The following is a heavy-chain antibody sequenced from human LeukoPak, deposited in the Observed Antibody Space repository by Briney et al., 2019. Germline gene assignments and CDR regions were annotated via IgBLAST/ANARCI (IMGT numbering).Heavy chain of an antibody. CDR2: ISYDGSNK. J-gene: IGHJ4*02. CDR3: AIGIAAAGQFDY. V-gene: IGHV3-30*04. CDR1: GFTFSSYA. Sequence: GRSLRLSCAASGFTFSSYAMHWVRQAPGKGLEWVAVISYDGSNKYYADSVKGRFTISRDNSKNTLYLQMNSLRAEDTAVYYCAIGIAAAGQFDYWGQGTLVSVSS. D-gene: IGHD6-13*01.